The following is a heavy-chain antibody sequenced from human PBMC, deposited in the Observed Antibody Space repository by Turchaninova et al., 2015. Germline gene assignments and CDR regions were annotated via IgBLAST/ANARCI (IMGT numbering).Heavy chain of an antibody. D-gene: IGHD6-19*01. CDR1: GDTFSSSW. V-gene: IGHV5-10-1*03. Sequence: EVQLVQSGAEVKEPGESLRISCKASGDTFSSSWISWVRQMPGKGLEWVGEVDPRDFEPKYRQSLQGHGRASAEQAISTAYLQWRSLKASDTAIYYCAVTPNYYGSSGYFWSQGTPVTVSS. J-gene: IGHJ4*02. CDR3: AVTPNYYGSSGYF. CDR2: VDPRDFEP.